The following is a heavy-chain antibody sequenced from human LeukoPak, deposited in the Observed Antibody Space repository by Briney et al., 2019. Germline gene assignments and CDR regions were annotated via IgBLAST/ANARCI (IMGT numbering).Heavy chain of an antibody. CDR3: AKGIWFGELLPFDY. V-gene: IGHV3-30*18. J-gene: IGHJ4*02. CDR2: ISYDGSNK. Sequence: QPGGSLRLSCAASGFTFSSYAMSWVRQAPGKGLEWVAVISYDGSNKYYADSVKGRFTISRDNSKNTLYLQMNSLRAEDTAVYYCAKGIWFGELLPFDYWGQGTLVTVSS. D-gene: IGHD3-10*01. CDR1: GFTFSSYA.